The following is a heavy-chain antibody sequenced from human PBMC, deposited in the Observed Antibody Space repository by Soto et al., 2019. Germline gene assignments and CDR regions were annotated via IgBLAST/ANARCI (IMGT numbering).Heavy chain of an antibody. D-gene: IGHD4-17*01. CDR2: ISGRSDYI. Sequence: PGGSLRLSCAASGFTFSNYAMTWVRQAPGKRLEWVSGISGRSDYIYYADSVKGRFTISRDNSKNTLYLQMNSLRAEDTAVYFCAKDPNGDYLGAFDKWGQGTLVTVSS. CDR1: GFTFSNYA. CDR3: AKDPNGDYLGAFDK. V-gene: IGHV3-23*01. J-gene: IGHJ4*02.